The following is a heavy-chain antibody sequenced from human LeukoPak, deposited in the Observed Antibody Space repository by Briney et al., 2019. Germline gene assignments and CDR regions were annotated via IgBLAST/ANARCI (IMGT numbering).Heavy chain of an antibody. D-gene: IGHD2-8*01. V-gene: IGHV4-59*01. CDR1: GGSMSSYY. J-gene: IGHJ3*02. Sequence: SETLSLTCTVSGGSMSSYYWSWLRQPPGEGREGIGYIYYRGSTNYNPSLKSRVTISVDTSKNQFSLKLSSVPAADTAVYYCARDLWLYGAFDIWGQGTMVTVSS. CDR2: IYYRGST. CDR3: ARDLWLYGAFDI.